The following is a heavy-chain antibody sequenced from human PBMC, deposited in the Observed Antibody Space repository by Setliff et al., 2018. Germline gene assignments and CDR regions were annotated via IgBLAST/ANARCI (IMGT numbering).Heavy chain of an antibody. D-gene: IGHD3-3*01. CDR1: GGTFSDYH. CDR3: ARLGGFLYMDV. Sequence: PSETLSLTCAAYGGTFSDYHWTWIRQSPEKGLEWIGEINHRGSTNYNPSLKSRVTISVDTSKNQFSLKLSSVTAADTAVYYCARLGGFLYMDVWGKGTPVTVSS. CDR2: INHRGST. V-gene: IGHV4-34*01. J-gene: IGHJ6*03.